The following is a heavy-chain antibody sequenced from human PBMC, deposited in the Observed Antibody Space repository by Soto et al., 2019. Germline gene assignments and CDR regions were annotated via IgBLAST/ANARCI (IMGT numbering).Heavy chain of an antibody. CDR3: VKDWSGDKCPCMDV. J-gene: IGHJ6*02. CDR2: ITDSGGST. V-gene: IGHV3-23*01. D-gene: IGHD3-3*01. CDR1: EFTFSSYA. Sequence: EVQLLESGGGLVQPGGSLRLSCAASEFTFSSYAMTWVRQAPGKGLEWVASITDSGGSTYYADSVKGRLTISRDNSENTVHLQMNGLRAEDTAIYCCVKDWSGDKCPCMDVWGQGTTVTVSS.